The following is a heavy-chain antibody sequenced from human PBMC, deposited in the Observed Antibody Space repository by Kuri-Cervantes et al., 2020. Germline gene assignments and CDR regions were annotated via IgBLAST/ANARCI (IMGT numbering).Heavy chain of an antibody. Sequence: SETLSLTCAVYGGSFSGYYWTWVRQPPGRGLEWIGEINHDRTTNYNPSLKSRVTISVDTSKNQFSLKLSSVTAADTAVYYCARAGEIVVVIKGGFDIWGQGTMVTDSS. D-gene: IGHD3-22*01. CDR1: GGSFSGYY. V-gene: IGHV4-34*01. J-gene: IGHJ3*02. CDR3: ARAGEIVVVIKGGFDI. CDR2: INHDRTT.